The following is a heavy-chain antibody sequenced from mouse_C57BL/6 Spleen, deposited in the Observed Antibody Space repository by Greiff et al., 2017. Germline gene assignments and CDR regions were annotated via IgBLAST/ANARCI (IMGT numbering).Heavy chain of an antibody. D-gene: IGHD1-1*01. CDR3: ARLHYYGSSYVAY. J-gene: IGHJ3*01. V-gene: IGHV2-6*01. CDR2: IWGVGST. Sequence: QVQLKQSGPGLVASSQSLSITCTVSGFSLTSYGVDWVRQSPGKGLEWLGVIWGVGSTNYNSALKSRLSISKDNSKSQVFLKMNSLQTDDTAMYYCARLHYYGSSYVAYWGQGTLVTVSA. CDR1: GFSLTSYG.